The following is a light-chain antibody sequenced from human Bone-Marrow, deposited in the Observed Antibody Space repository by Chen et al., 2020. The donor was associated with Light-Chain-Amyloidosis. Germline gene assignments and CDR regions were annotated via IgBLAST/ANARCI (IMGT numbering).Light chain of an antibody. CDR3: QSADSSGTYEVI. V-gene: IGLV3-25*03. CDR1: ELTTKD. Sequence: SHDLTQTTSVSVPPGQTARITCPGDELTTKDAYWYQQKPGQAPVLVIHRDTERPSGISERFSGSSSGTTATLTISGVQAEDEADYHCQSADSSGTYEVIFGGGTKLTVL. J-gene: IGLJ2*01. CDR2: RDT.